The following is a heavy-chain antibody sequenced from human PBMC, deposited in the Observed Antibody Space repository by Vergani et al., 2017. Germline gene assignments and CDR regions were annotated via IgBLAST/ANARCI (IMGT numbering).Heavy chain of an antibody. CDR1: GYTLTELS. J-gene: IGHJ6*02. CDR2: FDPEDGET. D-gene: IGHD2-15*01. Sequence: QVQLVQSGAEVKKPGASVKVSCKVSGYTLTELSMHWVRQAPGKGLEWMGGFDPEDGETIYAQKFQGRVTMTEDTSTDTAYMELSSLRSDDTAVYYCARDVVVVAAENYYYYYGMDVWGQGTTVTVSS. CDR3: ARDVVVVAAENYYYYYGMDV. V-gene: IGHV1-24*01.